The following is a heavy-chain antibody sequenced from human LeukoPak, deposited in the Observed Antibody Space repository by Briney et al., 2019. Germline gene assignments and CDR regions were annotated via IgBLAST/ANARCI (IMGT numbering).Heavy chain of an antibody. Sequence: GASVKVSFQPSGYFFTDYFMHWVRQAPGQGPVWVGLINTGLGTTYYAEKVKGRVTMTRDSSTSTVYMELSSLRSDDTAVYYCARDRIGSGWTQIDSWGQGTLVTVSS. CDR2: INTGLGTT. CDR3: ARDRIGSGWTQIDS. D-gene: IGHD6-19*01. J-gene: IGHJ5*01. CDR1: GYFFTDYF. V-gene: IGHV1-46*01.